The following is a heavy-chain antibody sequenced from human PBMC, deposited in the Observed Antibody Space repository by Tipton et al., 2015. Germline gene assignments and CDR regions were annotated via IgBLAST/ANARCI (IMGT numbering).Heavy chain of an antibody. J-gene: IGHJ4*02. CDR3: ARLPPPELRYFDWLSHFDY. CDR2: IYYSGNT. CDR1: GGSISSSSYY. D-gene: IGHD3-9*01. Sequence: TLSLTCTVSGGSISSSSYYWGWIRQPPGKGLGWIGTIYYSGNTYYNPSLKSRVTISIDTSKNQFSLKLSSVTAADTAVYYCARLPPPELRYFDWLSHFDYWGQGTVVTVSS. V-gene: IGHV4-39*01.